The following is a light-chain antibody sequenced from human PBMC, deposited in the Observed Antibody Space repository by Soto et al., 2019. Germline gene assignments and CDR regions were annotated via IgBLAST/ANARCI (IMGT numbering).Light chain of an antibody. V-gene: IGKV3-15*01. CDR2: VAS. Sequence: EIVMTQSPATLSVSPGESATLSCRASQSVSSNLAWYQQKPGQTPKLLIYVASTRATGIPARFSGSGSGTEFTLTISSLQSEDCAVYYCQQYNVWPLTFGGGTKVEIK. J-gene: IGKJ4*01. CDR1: QSVSSN. CDR3: QQYNVWPLT.